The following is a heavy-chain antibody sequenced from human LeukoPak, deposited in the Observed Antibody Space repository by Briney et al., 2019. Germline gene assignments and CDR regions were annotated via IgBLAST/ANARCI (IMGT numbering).Heavy chain of an antibody. CDR3: AREHLVRYELDY. Sequence: PSETLSLTCTVSGGSISSYYWSWIRQPPGKGLEWIGYIYDSGSTNYNPSLKSRLTISVDTSKNQFSLKLSSVTAADTAVYYCAREHLVRYELDYWGQGTLVTVSS. D-gene: IGHD6-6*01. J-gene: IGHJ4*02. CDR2: IYDSGST. V-gene: IGHV4-59*01. CDR1: GGSISSYY.